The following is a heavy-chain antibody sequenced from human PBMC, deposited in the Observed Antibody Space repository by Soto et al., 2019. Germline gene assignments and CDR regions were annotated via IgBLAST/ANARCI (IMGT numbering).Heavy chain of an antibody. CDR3: AKGAPYYYYMDV. J-gene: IGHJ6*03. CDR1: GFTFDDYA. Sequence: ESGGGLVQPGRSLRLSCAASGFTFDDYAMHWVRQAPGKGLEWVSGISWNSGSIGYADSVKGRFTISRDNAKNSLYLQMNSLRAEDTALYYCAKGAPYYYYMDVWGKGTTVTVSS. CDR2: ISWNSGSI. V-gene: IGHV3-9*01.